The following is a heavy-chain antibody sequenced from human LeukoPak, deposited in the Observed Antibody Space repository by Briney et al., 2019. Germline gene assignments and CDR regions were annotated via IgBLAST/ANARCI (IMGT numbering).Heavy chain of an antibody. CDR2: INTAGTT. J-gene: IGHJ6*02. CDR3: ASLNYYYYYGMDV. Sequence: PGGSLRLSCAASGFTVGGKYMTWVRQAPGKGLEWVSVINTAGTTYYADSVKGRFTISRDNSKNTLYLQMNTLRTEDTAVYYCASLNYYYYYGMDVWGQGTTVTVSS. V-gene: IGHV3-66*02. CDR1: GFTVGGKY.